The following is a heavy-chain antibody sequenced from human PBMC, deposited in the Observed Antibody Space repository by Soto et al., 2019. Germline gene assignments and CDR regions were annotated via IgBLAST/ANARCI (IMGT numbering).Heavy chain of an antibody. V-gene: IGHV3-30-3*01. CDR3: ARIPSPDLSSSCY. D-gene: IGHD2-15*01. CDR2: ISYDGSNK. CDR1: GFTFSNYA. Sequence: QVQLVESGGGVVQPGRSLRLSCAASGFTFSNYAMHWVRQAPSKGLEWVAVISYDGSNKYYADSVKGRFTISRDNSKNTLYLQMNSLRAEDTAVYYCARIPSPDLSSSCYWGQGTLVTVSS. J-gene: IGHJ4*02.